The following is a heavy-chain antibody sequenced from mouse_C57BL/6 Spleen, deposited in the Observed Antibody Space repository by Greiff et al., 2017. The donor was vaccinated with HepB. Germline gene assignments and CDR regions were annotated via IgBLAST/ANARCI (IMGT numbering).Heavy chain of an antibody. Sequence: EVKLVESGEGLVKPGGSLKLSCAASGFTFSSYAMSWVRQTPEKRLEWVAYISSGGDYIYYADTVKGRFTISRDNARNTLYLQMSSLKSEDTAMYYCTRGDYYGSSYVRFAYWGQGTLVTVSA. CDR2: ISSGGDYI. J-gene: IGHJ3*01. D-gene: IGHD1-1*01. CDR1: GFTFSSYA. CDR3: TRGDYYGSSYVRFAY. V-gene: IGHV5-9-1*02.